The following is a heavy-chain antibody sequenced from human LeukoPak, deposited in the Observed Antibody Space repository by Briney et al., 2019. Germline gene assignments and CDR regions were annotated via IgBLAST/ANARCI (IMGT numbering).Heavy chain of an antibody. CDR1: GGSISSYY. J-gene: IGHJ4*02. Sequence: PSETLSLTCTVSGGSISSYYWSWIRQPPGKGLEWIGYIYYSGSTNYNPSLKSRVTISADTSKNQFSLKLSSVTAADSAVYYCARGQWLVKEFDYWGQGTLVTVSS. CDR3: ARGQWLVKEFDY. CDR2: IYYSGST. D-gene: IGHD6-19*01. V-gene: IGHV4-59*01.